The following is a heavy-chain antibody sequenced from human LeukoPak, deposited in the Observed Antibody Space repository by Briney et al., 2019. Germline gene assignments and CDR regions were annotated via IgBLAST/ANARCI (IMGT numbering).Heavy chain of an antibody. Sequence: PGRSLRLSCAASGFTFTNYAMSWVRQAPGKGLEWVSTISGSGSSTYYADSVKGRFTISRDNSKNTLFLQMNSLRAEDTAVYYCAKGFMRWGEVYYMDVWGKGTTVTVPS. J-gene: IGHJ6*03. V-gene: IGHV3-23*01. CDR1: GFTFTNYA. CDR3: AKGFMRWGEVYYMDV. CDR2: ISGSGSST. D-gene: IGHD3-16*01.